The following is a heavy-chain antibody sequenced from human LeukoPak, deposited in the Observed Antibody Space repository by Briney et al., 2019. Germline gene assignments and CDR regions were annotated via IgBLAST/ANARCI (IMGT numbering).Heavy chain of an antibody. Sequence: PGGSLRLSCAASGFTFSTYSMNWVRQAPGKGLEWVAFIRYDGSNKYYADSVKGRFTISRDNSKNTLYLQMNSLRAEESAVYYCARASSTSSFDAFDIWGQGTMVTVSS. D-gene: IGHD6-6*01. J-gene: IGHJ3*02. CDR3: ARASSTSSFDAFDI. CDR2: IRYDGSNK. CDR1: GFTFSTYS. V-gene: IGHV3-30*02.